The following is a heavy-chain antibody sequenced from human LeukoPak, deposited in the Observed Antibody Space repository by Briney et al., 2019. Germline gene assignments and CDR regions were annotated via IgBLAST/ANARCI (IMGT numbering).Heavy chain of an antibody. CDR1: GYTFTGYY. J-gene: IGHJ6*02. D-gene: IGHD2-2*01. CDR2: INPNSGGT. Sequence: GASVKVSCKASGYTFTGYYMHWVRQAPGQGLEWMGWINPNSGGTNYAQKFQGRVTMTRDTSINTAYMELSRLRSDDTAVYYCARLPYCSSTSCYLAPDDYYYYGMDVWGQGTTVTVSS. V-gene: IGHV1-2*02. CDR3: ARLPYCSSTSCYLAPDDYYYYGMDV.